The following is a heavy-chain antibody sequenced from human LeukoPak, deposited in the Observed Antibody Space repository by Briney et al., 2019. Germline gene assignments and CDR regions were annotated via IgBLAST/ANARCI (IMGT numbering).Heavy chain of an antibody. J-gene: IGHJ4*02. CDR2: INWSGGST. CDR1: GFAFYEHG. V-gene: IGHV3-20*04. D-gene: IGHD2-2*01. Sequence: GGSLRLSCTASGFAFYEHGMSWVRHVPGKGLEWVSGINWSGGSTGYADPLRGRFTIPRDNAKNSLYLQMDSLRAEDTALYYCARAPITSPFYFDYWGQGTLVTVSS. CDR3: ARAPITSPFYFDY.